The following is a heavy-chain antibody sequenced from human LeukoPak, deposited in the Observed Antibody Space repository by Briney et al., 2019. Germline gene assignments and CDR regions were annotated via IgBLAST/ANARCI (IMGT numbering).Heavy chain of an antibody. CDR3: AKDRYSYAFEYSDS. CDR2: MRRDGNEI. Sequence: GGSLRLSCSASGFTFSTYWMSWVRQAPGKGLEWVANMRRDGNEIYYLDSVRGRFTISRDNAKNSLYLQMNSLRAEDTAVYYCAKDRYSYAFEYSDSWGQGTLVTVSS. CDR1: GFTFSTYW. D-gene: IGHD5-18*01. V-gene: IGHV3-7*01. J-gene: IGHJ4*02.